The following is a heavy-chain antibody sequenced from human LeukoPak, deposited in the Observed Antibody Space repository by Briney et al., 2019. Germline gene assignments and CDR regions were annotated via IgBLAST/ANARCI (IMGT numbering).Heavy chain of an antibody. CDR3: ARARNYYDSSDYYYEGDAFDI. Sequence: SETLSLTCAVYGGSFSGYYWSWIRQPPGKGLEWIGEINHSGSTNYNPSLKSRVTISVDTSKNQFSLKLSSVTAADTAVYYCARARNYYDSSDYYYEGDAFDIWGQGTMVTVSS. D-gene: IGHD3-22*01. V-gene: IGHV4-34*01. CDR1: GGSFSGYY. CDR2: INHSGST. J-gene: IGHJ3*02.